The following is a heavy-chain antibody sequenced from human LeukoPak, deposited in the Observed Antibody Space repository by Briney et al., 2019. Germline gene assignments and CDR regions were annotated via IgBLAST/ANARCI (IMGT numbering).Heavy chain of an antibody. CDR2: IYYSGST. CDR1: GGSLSNYY. CDR3: AKEAVSGWYDYFDY. J-gene: IGHJ4*02. Sequence: SETLSLTCTVSGGSLSNYYWNWIRQPPGKGLEWIAYIYYSGSTNYNPSLKSRVTISVDTSKNQFSLKLSSVTAADTAVYYCAKEAVSGWYDYFDYWGQGTLVTVSS. D-gene: IGHD6-19*01. V-gene: IGHV4-59*01.